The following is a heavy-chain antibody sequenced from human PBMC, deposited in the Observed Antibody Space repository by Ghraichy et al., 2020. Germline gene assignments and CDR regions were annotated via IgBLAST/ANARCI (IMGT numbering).Heavy chain of an antibody. J-gene: IGHJ5*02. Sequence: SQTLSLTCAVYGGSFSCYYWSWIRQPPGKGLEWIGEINHSGSTNYNPSLKSRVTISVDTSKNQFSLKLSSVTAADTAVYYCARGPWFDPWGQGTLVTVSS. CDR1: GGSFSCYY. CDR3: ARGPWFDP. V-gene: IGHV4-34*01. CDR2: INHSGST.